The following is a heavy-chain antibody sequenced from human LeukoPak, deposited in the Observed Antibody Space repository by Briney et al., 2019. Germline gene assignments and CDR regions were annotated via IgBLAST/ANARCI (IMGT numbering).Heavy chain of an antibody. CDR2: LSYDGSNK. Sequence: PGRSLRLSCAASGFTFSSYAMHWVRQAPGKGLEWVAVLSYDGSNKYYADSVKGRFTISRDNSKNTLYLQMNSLRAEDTAVYYCARGHDNTWCYFDYWGQGTLVTVSS. CDR1: GFTFSSYA. V-gene: IGHV3-30-3*01. J-gene: IGHJ4*02. CDR3: ARGHDNTWCYFDY. D-gene: IGHD2-8*02.